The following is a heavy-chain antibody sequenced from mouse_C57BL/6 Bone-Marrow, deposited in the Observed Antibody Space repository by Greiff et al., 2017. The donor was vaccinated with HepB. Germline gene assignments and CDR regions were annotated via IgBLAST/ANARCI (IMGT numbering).Heavy chain of an antibody. D-gene: IGHD1-1*01. J-gene: IGHJ4*01. CDR3: ASKGVYYYVTGYSMDY. CDR2: ISSGGSYT. Sequence: EVQLVESGGDLVKPGGSLKLSCAASGFTFSSYGMSWVRQTPDKRLEWVATISSGGSYTYYPDSVKGRFTISRDNAKNTLYLQMSSLKSEDTAMYYCASKGVYYYVTGYSMDYWGQGTSVTVSS. CDR1: GFTFSSYG. V-gene: IGHV5-6*01.